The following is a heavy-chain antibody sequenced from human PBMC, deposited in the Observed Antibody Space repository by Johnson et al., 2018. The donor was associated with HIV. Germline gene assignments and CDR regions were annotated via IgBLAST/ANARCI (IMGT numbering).Heavy chain of an antibody. J-gene: IGHJ3*02. V-gene: IGHV3-53*02. CDR1: WFTVSSNY. CDR3: TTDSGWVPLEAFDI. D-gene: IGHD6-19*01. CDR2: IYSGGST. Sequence: LQLVETGGGLIQPGASLRLSRAASWFTVSSNYTSWVRQAPGQGMVSASVIYSGGSTYYADFGQGRFTISRDDSKNTLYLQMNSLKTEDTAVYYCTTDSGWVPLEAFDIWGQGTMVTGSS.